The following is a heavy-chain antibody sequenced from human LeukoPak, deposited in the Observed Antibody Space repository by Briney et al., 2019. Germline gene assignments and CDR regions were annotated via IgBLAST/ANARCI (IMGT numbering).Heavy chain of an antibody. V-gene: IGHV3-66*02. CDR1: GFTVSSNY. D-gene: IGHD3-3*01. Sequence: PGGSLRLSCAASGFTVSSNYMSWVRQAPGKGLEWVSVIYSGGSTYYADSVEGRFTISRDNSKNTLYLQMNSLRAEDTAVCYCARGRTLRFLEWFVFDYWGQGTLVTVSS. CDR3: ARGRTLRFLEWFVFDY. CDR2: IYSGGST. J-gene: IGHJ4*02.